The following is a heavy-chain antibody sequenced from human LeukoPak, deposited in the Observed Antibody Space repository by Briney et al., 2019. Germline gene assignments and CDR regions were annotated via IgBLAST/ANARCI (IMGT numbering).Heavy chain of an antibody. J-gene: IGHJ4*02. CDR3: AGGDIAAAGTFDY. CDR2: IYYSGST. D-gene: IGHD6-13*01. Sequence: SETLSLTCTVSGGSISSYYWSWIRQPPGKGLEWIGYIYYSGSTNYNPSLKSRVTISVDTPKNQFSLKLSSVTAADTAVYYCAGGDIAAAGTFDYWGQGTLVTVSS. V-gene: IGHV4-59*01. CDR1: GGSISSYY.